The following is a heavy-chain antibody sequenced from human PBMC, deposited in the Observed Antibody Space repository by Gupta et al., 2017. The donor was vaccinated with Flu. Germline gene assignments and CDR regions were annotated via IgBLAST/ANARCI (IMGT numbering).Heavy chain of an antibody. CDR2: IWYDGSNK. J-gene: IGHJ4*02. D-gene: IGHD6-6*01. CDR1: GFTFSSYG. V-gene: IGHV3-33*01. CDR3: ARDTKIYSSSSSIDY. Sequence: QVQLVESGGGVVQPGRSLRLSCAASGFTFSSYGMHWVRQAPGKGLEWVAVIWYDGSNKYYADSVKGRFTISRDNSKNTLYLQMNSLRAEDTAVYYCARDTKIYSSSSSIDYWGQGTLVTVSS.